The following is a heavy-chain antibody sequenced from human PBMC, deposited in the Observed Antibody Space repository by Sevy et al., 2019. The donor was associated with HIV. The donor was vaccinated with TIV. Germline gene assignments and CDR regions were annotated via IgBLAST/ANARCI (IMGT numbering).Heavy chain of an antibody. D-gene: IGHD6-19*01. J-gene: IGHJ4*02. CDR1: GFTSGSFY. CDR3: AIGSAGTAQH. V-gene: IGHV3-74*01. CDR2: INSDGRLS. Sequence: GGSLRLSCAASGFTSGSFYMHWVRQTPKKGLVWVSNINSDGRLSNYADSVKGRFIVSRDNAKNTQHLQMTSLGAEDTAVYYCAIGSAGTAQHWGQGTLVTVSS.